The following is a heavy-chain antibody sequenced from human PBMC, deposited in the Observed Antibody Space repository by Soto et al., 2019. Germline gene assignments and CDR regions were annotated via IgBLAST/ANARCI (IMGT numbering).Heavy chain of an antibody. J-gene: IGHJ4*02. CDR3: ARQGWEQQLAH. CDR2: IYYSGST. D-gene: IGHD6-13*01. V-gene: IGHV4-59*08. Sequence: PSETLXLTCTVSGGSISSDYWSWIRQPPGKGLEWIGYIYYSGSTNYNPSLKSRVTTSVDTSKNQFSLKLSSVTAADTAVYYCARQGWEQQLAHWGQGTLVTVSS. CDR1: GGSISSDY.